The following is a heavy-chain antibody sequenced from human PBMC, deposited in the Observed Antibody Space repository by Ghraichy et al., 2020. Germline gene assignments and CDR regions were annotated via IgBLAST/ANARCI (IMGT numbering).Heavy chain of an antibody. CDR2: IVVGSGNT. V-gene: IGHV1-58*02. CDR3: AGQGGGDDFWSGYYTADYYYYGMDV. J-gene: IGHJ6*02. D-gene: IGHD3-3*01. CDR1: GFTFTSSA. Sequence: SVKVSCKASGFTFTSSAMQWVRQARGQRLEWIGWIVVGSGNTNYAQKFQERVTITRDMSTSTAYMELSSLRSEDTAVYYCAGQGGGDDFWSGYYTADYYYYGMDVWGQGPTVTVSS.